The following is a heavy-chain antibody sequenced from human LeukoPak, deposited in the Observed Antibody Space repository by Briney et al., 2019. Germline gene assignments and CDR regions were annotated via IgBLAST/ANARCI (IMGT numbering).Heavy chain of an antibody. Sequence: GGSLRLSCAGSGFSFCTYSMNWVRQAPGNGLEGGSGITGSGANTYYADSVKGRFTISRDNSKNTLYLRMNSLRAEATAVYYCYYYDSSGFYPQTKIDYWGQGTLVTVSS. CDR3: YYYDSSGFYPQTKIDY. D-gene: IGHD3-22*01. CDR1: GFSFCTYS. CDR2: ITGSGANT. J-gene: IGHJ4*02. V-gene: IGHV3-23*01.